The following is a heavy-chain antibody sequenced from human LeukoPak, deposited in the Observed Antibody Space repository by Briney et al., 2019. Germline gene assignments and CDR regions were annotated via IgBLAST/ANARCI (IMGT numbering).Heavy chain of an antibody. Sequence: ASVKVSCKASGYTFTSYGILWVRQAPGQGLEWMGWISTYNGNTNYAQKIQDRVTMTTDTSTSTAYMELRSLRSDDTAVYYCARGPAGYSSGWYWFDPWGQGTLVTVSS. V-gene: IGHV1-18*01. CDR1: GYTFTSYG. D-gene: IGHD6-19*01. CDR3: ARGPAGYSSGWYWFDP. CDR2: ISTYNGNT. J-gene: IGHJ5*02.